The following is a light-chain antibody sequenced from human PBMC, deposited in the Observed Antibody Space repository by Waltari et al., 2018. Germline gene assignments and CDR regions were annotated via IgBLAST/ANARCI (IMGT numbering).Light chain of an antibody. Sequence: QSALTQPPSVSGSPGQSVTISCTGTSNDLASYNRVSWYQQPPGTAPKLMIYEVSNRPSGVPDRFSGSKSGNTASLTISGLQPEDEADYYCNSFTTSTTWVFGGGTRVTVL. CDR1: SNDLASYNR. J-gene: IGLJ3*02. CDR2: EVS. V-gene: IGLV2-18*02. CDR3: NSFTTSTTWV.